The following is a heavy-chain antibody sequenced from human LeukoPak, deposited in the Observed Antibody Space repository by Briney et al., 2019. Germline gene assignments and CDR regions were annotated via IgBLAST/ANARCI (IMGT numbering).Heavy chain of an antibody. CDR1: GGFISSYY. J-gene: IGHJ5*02. CDR3: ARVKTTMTTMDWFDP. Sequence: SETLSLTCTVSGGFISSYYWSWIRQPAGKGLEWIGRIYTSGSTNYNPSLKSRVTMSVDTSKNQFSLKLSSVTAADTAVYYCARVKTTMTTMDWFDPWGQGTLVTVSS. V-gene: IGHV4-4*07. D-gene: IGHD4-17*01. CDR2: IYTSGST.